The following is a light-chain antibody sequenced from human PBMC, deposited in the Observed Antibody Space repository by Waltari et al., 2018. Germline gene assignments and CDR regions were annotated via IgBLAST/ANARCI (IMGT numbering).Light chain of an antibody. CDR2: GAS. CDR1: QSVSSSY. J-gene: IGKJ2*01. Sequence: ESVMTQSPGTLSLSPGGRATLSCRASQSVSSSYLAWYQQRPGQAPRLLIYGASSRATGVPDRFSASGSGTDFTLTISRLEPEDFAVYYCQQYGNSPIYTFGQGTKLEI. CDR3: QQYGNSPIYT. V-gene: IGKV3-20*01.